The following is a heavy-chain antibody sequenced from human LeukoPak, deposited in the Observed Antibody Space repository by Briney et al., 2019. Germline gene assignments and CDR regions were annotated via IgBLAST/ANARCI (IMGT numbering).Heavy chain of an antibody. CDR1: GGSVSSSIYY. CDR3: ARARGYSSSWYEDY. V-gene: IGHV4-39*07. J-gene: IGHJ4*02. Sequence: SETLSLTCTVSGGSVSSSIYYWGWIRQPPGRGLEWIGSIYYSGSTYYNPSLKSRVTISVGTSKNQFSLKLSSVTAADTAVYYCARARGYSSSWYEDYWGQGTLVTVSS. D-gene: IGHD6-13*01. CDR2: IYYSGST.